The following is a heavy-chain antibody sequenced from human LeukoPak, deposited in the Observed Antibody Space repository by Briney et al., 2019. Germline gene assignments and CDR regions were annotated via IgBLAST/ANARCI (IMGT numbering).Heavy chain of an antibody. D-gene: IGHD6-19*01. V-gene: IGHV1-69*13. J-gene: IGHJ6*02. CDR3: AAGRIAVAGYYYYYGMDV. Sequence: ASVKVSCKASGGTFSSYAISWVRQAPGQGLEWMGGIIPIFGTANYAQKFQGRVTITADVSTSTAYMELSSLRSEDTAVYYCAAGRIAVAGYYYYYGMDVWGQGTTVTVSS. CDR2: IIPIFGTA. CDR1: GGTFSSYA.